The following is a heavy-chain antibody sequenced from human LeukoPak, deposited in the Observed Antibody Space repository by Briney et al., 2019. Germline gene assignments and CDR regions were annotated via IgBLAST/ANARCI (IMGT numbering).Heavy chain of an antibody. J-gene: IGHJ6*02. Sequence: PGGSLRLSCAASGFTFSSNAMAWVRQAPGKGLEWVSYISSSGSTIYYADSVKGRFTISRDNAKNSLYLQMNSLRAEDTAVYYCARKVRGMDVWGQGTTVTVSS. V-gene: IGHV3-48*03. CDR1: GFTFSSNA. CDR2: ISSSGSTI. D-gene: IGHD1-1*01. CDR3: ARKVRGMDV.